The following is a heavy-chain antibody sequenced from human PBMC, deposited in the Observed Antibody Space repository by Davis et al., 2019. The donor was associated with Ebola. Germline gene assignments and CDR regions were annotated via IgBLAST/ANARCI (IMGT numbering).Heavy chain of an antibody. Sequence: PSETLSLTCSFSDGSISSHYWNWIRQPPGKGLEWVGIIYDSGRTNYNPSLKSRVTISADTSKNQFSLRLNSVTAADTAMYFCAERGGSVWGQGTLVTVSS. CDR1: DGSISSHY. D-gene: IGHD3-16*01. CDR2: IYDSGRT. J-gene: IGHJ4*02. V-gene: IGHV4-59*11. CDR3: AERGGSV.